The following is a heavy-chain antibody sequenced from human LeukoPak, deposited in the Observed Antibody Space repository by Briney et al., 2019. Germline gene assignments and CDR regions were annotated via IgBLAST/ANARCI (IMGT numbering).Heavy chain of an antibody. CDR1: GYTFTGYY. D-gene: IGHD3-10*01. CDR3: ARVPSRRAVRGAPTAYYYGMDV. J-gene: IGHJ6*02. Sequence: ASVKVSCKASGYTFTGYYMHWVRLAPGQGLEWMGRINPNSGNTGYAQKFQGRVTMTRNTSISTAYMELSSLRSEDTAVYYCARVPSRRAVRGAPTAYYYGMDVWGQGTTVTVSS. V-gene: IGHV1-8*02. CDR2: INPNSGNT.